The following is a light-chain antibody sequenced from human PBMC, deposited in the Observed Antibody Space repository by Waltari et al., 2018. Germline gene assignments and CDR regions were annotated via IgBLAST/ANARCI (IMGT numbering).Light chain of an antibody. CDR1: QNIYTN. CDR2: GTS. CDR3: QQYKNWPPVT. V-gene: IGKV3-15*01. J-gene: IGKJ4*01. Sequence: EIMMTQSPATLSVSPGAHATLSCRASQNIYTNLAWYQQRPGQAPRLLIYGTSTRATGIPARFSGSGSGTEFTLTISSLQSEDFAVYDCQQYKNWPPVTFGGGTKVEIK.